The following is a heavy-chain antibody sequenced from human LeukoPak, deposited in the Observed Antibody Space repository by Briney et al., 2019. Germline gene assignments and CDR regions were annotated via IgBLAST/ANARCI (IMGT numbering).Heavy chain of an antibody. CDR2: IYYSGST. D-gene: IGHD5-12*01. Sequence: SVTLSLTCTVSGGSISSYYWSWIRQPPGKGLEWIGYIYYSGSTNYNPSLKSRVTISVDTSKNQFSLKLSSVTAADTAVYYCAISGLEYFQHWGQGTLVTVSS. CDR1: GGSISSYY. V-gene: IGHV4-59*01. J-gene: IGHJ1*01. CDR3: AISGLEYFQH.